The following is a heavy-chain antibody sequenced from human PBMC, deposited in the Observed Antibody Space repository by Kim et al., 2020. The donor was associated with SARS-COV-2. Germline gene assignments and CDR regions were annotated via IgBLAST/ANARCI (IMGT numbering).Heavy chain of an antibody. V-gene: IGHV3-30*02. J-gene: IGHJ4*02. Sequence: VKCRFTISRDNSKNTLYLQMNSLRAEDTAVYYCAKALSRYSSSLYYFDYWGQGTLVTVSS. CDR3: AKALSRYSSSLYYFDY. D-gene: IGHD6-13*01.